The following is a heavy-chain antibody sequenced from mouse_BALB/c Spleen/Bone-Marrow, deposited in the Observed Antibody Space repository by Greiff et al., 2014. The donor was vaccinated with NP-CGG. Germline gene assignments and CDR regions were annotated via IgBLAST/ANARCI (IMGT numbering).Heavy chain of an antibody. CDR3: ARHERGYPYAMDY. Sequence: VKVIESGPDLVAPSQSLSITCTVSGFSLNSYGVHWVRQPPGKGLEWLGVIWSDGSTTYNSALKSRLSISKDNSKSQLFLKMNSLQTDDTAMYYCARHERGYPYAMDYRGQGTSVTVSS. V-gene: IGHV2-6-2*01. J-gene: IGHJ4*01. D-gene: IGHD2-2*01. CDR2: IWSDGST. CDR1: GFSLNSYG.